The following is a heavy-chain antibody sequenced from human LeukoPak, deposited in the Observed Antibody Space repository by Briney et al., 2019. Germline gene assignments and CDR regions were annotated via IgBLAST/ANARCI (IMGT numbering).Heavy chain of an antibody. CDR3: VRNSGELGA. J-gene: IGHJ5*02. CDR1: GFTVSNNY. D-gene: IGHD2-21*01. Sequence: GGSLRLSCAASGFTVSNNYMSGVRRAAGKGLEWVALIYSAGGTYYADSVKGRFTISRDNSKNTLHLQMNSLRAEDTAVYYCVRNSGELGAWGQGTLVTVSS. CDR2: IYSAGGT. V-gene: IGHV3-53*01.